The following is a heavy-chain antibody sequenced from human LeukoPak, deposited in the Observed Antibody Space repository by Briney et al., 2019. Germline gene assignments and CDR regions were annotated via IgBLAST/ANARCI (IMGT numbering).Heavy chain of an antibody. J-gene: IGHJ4*02. CDR2: IYYSGST. V-gene: IGHV4-31*11. Sequence: SETLSLTCAVSGGSISSGGYYWSWIRQHPGKGLEWIGYIYYSGSTYYNPSLKSRVTISVDTSKNQFSLKLSSVTAADTAVYYCARGVPSYTYYDFWSGYYDYWGQGTLVTVSS. D-gene: IGHD3-3*01. CDR1: GGSISSGGYY. CDR3: ARGVPSYTYYDFWSGYYDY.